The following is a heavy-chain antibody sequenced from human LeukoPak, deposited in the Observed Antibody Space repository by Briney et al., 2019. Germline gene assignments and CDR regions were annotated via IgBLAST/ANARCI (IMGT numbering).Heavy chain of an antibody. Sequence: ASVKVSCKASGYTFTSYGISWVRQAPGQGLEWMGWISAYNGNTNYAQNLQGRVTMTTNTSTSTAYMELRSLRSDDTAVYYCARDRSGYSYVRYWGQGTLVTVSS. J-gene: IGHJ4*02. CDR3: ARDRSGYSYVRY. CDR1: GYTFTSYG. CDR2: ISAYNGNT. V-gene: IGHV1-18*01. D-gene: IGHD5-18*01.